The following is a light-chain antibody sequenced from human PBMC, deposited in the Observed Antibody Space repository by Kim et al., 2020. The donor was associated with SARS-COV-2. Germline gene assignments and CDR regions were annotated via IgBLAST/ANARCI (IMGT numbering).Light chain of an antibody. CDR3: LQYDHLPLT. CDR2: ASS. V-gene: IGKV1-33*01. CDR1: QDISNF. Sequence: DIQMTQSPSSLSASVGDRVTISCQASQDISNFLNWFQQRPGKAPKLLIYASSNVEPGVPSRFSGSGSGTNFTFAVSSLQPEDSATYYCLQYDHLPLTFGGGTKLEI. J-gene: IGKJ4*01.